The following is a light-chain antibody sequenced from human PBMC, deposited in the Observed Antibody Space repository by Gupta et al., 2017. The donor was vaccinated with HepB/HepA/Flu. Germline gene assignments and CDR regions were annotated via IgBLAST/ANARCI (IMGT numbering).Light chain of an antibody. Sequence: QSVLTQPPSVSGAPAQRVPIPCTGSSSNIGAGYDVHWYQQLPGTAPKLLIYGNSNRPSGVPDRFSGSKSGTSASLAITGLQAEDEADYYCQSYDSSLSEVVFGGGTKLTVL. CDR2: GNS. V-gene: IGLV1-40*01. CDR1: SSNIGAGYD. J-gene: IGLJ2*01. CDR3: QSYDSSLSEVV.